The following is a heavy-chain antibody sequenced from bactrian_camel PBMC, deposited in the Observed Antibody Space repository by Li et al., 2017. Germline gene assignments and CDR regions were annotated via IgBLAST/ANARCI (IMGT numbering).Heavy chain of an antibody. CDR2: LNGAGSTT. D-gene: IGHD2*01. CDR1: GYNVAAWC. Sequence: DVQLVESGGGLVQPGGSVRLSCVARGYNVAAWCMGWFRQAPGKGLEWVSTLNGAGSTTYYADSVKGRFTISRDNAENTVHLQTNSLKSEDTAMYYCRLGARYSLFVQTGQGTQVTVS. J-gene: IGHJ4*01. V-gene: IGHV3S40*01.